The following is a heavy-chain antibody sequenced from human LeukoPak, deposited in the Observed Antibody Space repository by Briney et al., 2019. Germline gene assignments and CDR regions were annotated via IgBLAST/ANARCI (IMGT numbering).Heavy chain of an antibody. CDR2: ISYDGSNK. D-gene: IGHD3-10*01. CDR1: GFTFSSYG. J-gene: IGHJ6*02. CDR3: WFGDDYYYYGMDV. Sequence: GRSLRLSCAASGFTFSSYGMHWVRQAPGKGLEWVAVISYDGSNKYYADSVKGRFTISRDNSKNTLYLQMNSLRAEDTAVYYCWFGDDYYYYGMDVWGQGTTVTVSS. V-gene: IGHV3-30*03.